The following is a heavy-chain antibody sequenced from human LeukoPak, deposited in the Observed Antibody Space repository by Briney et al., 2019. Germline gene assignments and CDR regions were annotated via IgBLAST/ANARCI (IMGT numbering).Heavy chain of an antibody. CDR2: INPSSGGT. CDR3: ARDRGSSWYVDY. J-gene: IGHJ4*02. CDR1: GYSFTSYY. D-gene: IGHD6-13*01. Sequence: GASVKVSCKTSGYSFTSYYIHWVRQAPGQGLEWMGWINPSSGGTEYAQKFQGRVTMTGDTSISTAYMELSRLRSDDPAVYYCARDRGSSWYVDYWGQGTLVTVSS. V-gene: IGHV1-2*02.